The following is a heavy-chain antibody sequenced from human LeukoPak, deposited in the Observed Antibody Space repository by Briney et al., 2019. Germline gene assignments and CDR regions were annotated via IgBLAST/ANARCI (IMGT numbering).Heavy chain of an antibody. Sequence: GGSLRLSCTASGFTFGDYAMSWFRQAPGKGLEWVGFIRSKDYGGTTEYAASAKGRFAISRDDSKSIAYLQMNSLKTEDTAVYYCTRGKGDQGWYWGQGTLVTVSS. CDR1: GFTFGDYA. CDR3: TRGKGDQGWY. CDR2: IRSKDYGGTT. J-gene: IGHJ4*02. D-gene: IGHD2-2*01. V-gene: IGHV3-49*03.